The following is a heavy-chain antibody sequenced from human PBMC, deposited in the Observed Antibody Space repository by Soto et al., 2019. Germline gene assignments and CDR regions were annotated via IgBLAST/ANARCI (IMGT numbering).Heavy chain of an antibody. J-gene: IGHJ5*02. D-gene: IGHD3-3*01. CDR2: IYYSGST. CDR1: GGSISSGDYY. CDR3: ARWWSGSRQGFDP. Sequence: QVQLQESGPGLVKPSQTLSLTCTVSGGSISSGDYYWSWIRQHPGKGLEWIGYIYYSGSTYYNPSLKSRVTTSVETSKNQFSMKLRSVTAADAAVYYCARWWSGSRQGFDPWGQGTMVTVSP. V-gene: IGHV4-31*03.